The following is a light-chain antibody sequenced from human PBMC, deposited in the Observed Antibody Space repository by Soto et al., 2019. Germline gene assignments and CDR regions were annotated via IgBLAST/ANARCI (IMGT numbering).Light chain of an antibody. CDR1: DNIVHW. J-gene: IGKJ1*01. Sequence: DIQMTQSPSTLSASVVDRVAITCRASDNIVHWVAWYQQKPGKAPKLLIYKAANLADEVPSRFAGSGSGTDFTLTITRLQPDDFATYYCQHYNSFSRTFGQGTKVDIK. CDR2: KAA. CDR3: QHYNSFSRT. V-gene: IGKV1-5*03.